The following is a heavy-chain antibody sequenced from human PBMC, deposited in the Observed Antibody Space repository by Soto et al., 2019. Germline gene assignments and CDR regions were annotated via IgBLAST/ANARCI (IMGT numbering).Heavy chain of an antibody. V-gene: IGHV3-33*01. CDR2: IWYDGSNK. D-gene: IGHD6-19*01. CDR1: GFTFSSYG. Sequence: PGGSLRLSCAASGFTFSSYGMHWVRQAPGKGLEWVAVIWYDGSNKYYADSVKGRFTISRDNSKNTLYLQMNSLRAEDTAVYYCARDELQWMVPDHWGQGTLVTVSS. J-gene: IGHJ4*02. CDR3: ARDELQWMVPDH.